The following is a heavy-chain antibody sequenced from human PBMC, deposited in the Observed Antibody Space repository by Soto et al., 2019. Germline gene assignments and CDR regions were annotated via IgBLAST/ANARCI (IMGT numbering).Heavy chain of an antibody. CDR1: GFTFSSYG. CDR2: ISYDGSNK. J-gene: IGHJ6*02. CDR3: AKDILVVRYYYYGMDV. V-gene: IGHV3-30*18. D-gene: IGHD2-15*01. Sequence: GGSLRLSCAASGFTFSSYGMHWVRQAPGKGLEWVAVISYDGSNKYYADSVKGRFTISRDNSKNTLYLQMNSLRAEDTAVYYCAKDILVVRYYYYGMDVWGQGTTVTVSS.